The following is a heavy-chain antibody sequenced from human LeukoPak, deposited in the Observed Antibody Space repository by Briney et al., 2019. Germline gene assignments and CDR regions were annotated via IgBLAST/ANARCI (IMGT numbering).Heavy chain of an antibody. Sequence: SETLSLTCTVSGGPISSYYWSWLRQPAGKGLEWIGRIYSNGHPNYNPSLQSRVTMSVDTSKNQVSLRLTSVTAADTAVYYCARGPSGAFGFDPWGQGTLVIVSS. D-gene: IGHD2-15*01. J-gene: IGHJ5*02. CDR2: IYSNGHP. V-gene: IGHV4-4*07. CDR1: GGPISSYY. CDR3: ARGPSGAFGFDP.